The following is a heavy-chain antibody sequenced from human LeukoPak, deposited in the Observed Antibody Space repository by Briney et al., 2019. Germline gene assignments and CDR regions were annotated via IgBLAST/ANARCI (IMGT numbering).Heavy chain of an antibody. CDR2: INHSGST. CDR3: VVGGRYYFDY. V-gene: IGHV4-4*02. J-gene: IGHJ4*02. CDR1: GGSISSSYY. Sequence: PSGTLSLTCAVSGGSISSSYYWSWIRQPPGKGLEWIGEINHSGSTNYNPSLKSRVTISVDTSKNQFSLKLSSVTAADTAVYYCVVGGRYYFDYWGQGTLVTVSS. D-gene: IGHD1-26*01.